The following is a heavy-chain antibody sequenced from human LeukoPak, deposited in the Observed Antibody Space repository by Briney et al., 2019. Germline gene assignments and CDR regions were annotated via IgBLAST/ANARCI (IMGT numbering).Heavy chain of an antibody. CDR2: IIPISHTP. V-gene: IGHV1-69*05. Sequence: KISCKASGGIFGSYAISWVRQAPGLGLEWMGRIIPISHTPSYAQKFQGRVTLTTDDSTSTAYMELSSLSSEDTAVYYCAKDPGSLDVWGQGTLVTVSS. CDR1: GGIFGSYA. J-gene: IGHJ3*01. CDR3: AKDPGSLDV. D-gene: IGHD3-10*01.